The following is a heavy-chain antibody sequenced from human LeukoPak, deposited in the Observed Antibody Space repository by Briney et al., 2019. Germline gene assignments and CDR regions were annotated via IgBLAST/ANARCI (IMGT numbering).Heavy chain of an antibody. J-gene: IGHJ5*02. Sequence: PSETLSLTCAVYGGSFSGYYWNWIRQPPGKGLEWMGGINHSGSTNYNPSLKSGVTISVDTSKNQFSLKLSPVTAADTAVYYCAGAPEPRARARWFDPWGQGTLVTVSS. V-gene: IGHV4-34*01. CDR2: INHSGST. CDR1: GGSFSGYY. CDR3: AGAPEPRARARWFDP. D-gene: IGHD6-6*01.